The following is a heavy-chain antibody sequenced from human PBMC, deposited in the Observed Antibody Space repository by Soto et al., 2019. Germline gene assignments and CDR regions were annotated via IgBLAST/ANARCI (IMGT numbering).Heavy chain of an antibody. Sequence: QVQLVQSGAEVKKPGASVKVSCTASGYTFTGYYMHWVRQAPGQGLEWMGWINPNSGGTNYAQKFQGWVTMTRDTYISTAYMELSRLRSDDTAVYYCARAPITMPGNWFDPWGQGTLVTVSS. CDR1: GYTFTGYY. CDR3: ARAPITMPGNWFDP. J-gene: IGHJ5*02. V-gene: IGHV1-2*04. CDR2: INPNSGGT. D-gene: IGHD3-10*01.